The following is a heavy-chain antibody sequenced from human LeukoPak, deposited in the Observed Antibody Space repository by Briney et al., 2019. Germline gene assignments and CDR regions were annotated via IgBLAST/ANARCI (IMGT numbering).Heavy chain of an antibody. V-gene: IGHV4-61*01. CDR1: GGSVSSGSYY. CDR3: ARGPGNYDSSGYYVDYFDY. J-gene: IGHJ4*02. D-gene: IGHD3-22*01. CDR2: IYYSGST. Sequence: SETLSLTCTVSGGSVSSGSYYWSWIRQPPGKGPEWIGYIYYSGSTNYNPSLKSRVTISVDTSKNQFSLKLSSVTAADTAVYYCARGPGNYDSSGYYVDYFDYWGQGTLVTVSS.